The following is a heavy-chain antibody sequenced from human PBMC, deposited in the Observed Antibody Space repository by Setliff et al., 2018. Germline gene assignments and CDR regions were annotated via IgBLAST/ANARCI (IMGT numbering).Heavy chain of an antibody. CDR3: ARAWGRRDYSYMDV. CDR2: INHSGTT. J-gene: IGHJ6*03. D-gene: IGHD3-16*01. V-gene: IGHV4-34*01. CDR1: GGTFSDYY. Sequence: SETLSLTCTAYGGTFSDYYWTWIRQPPGKGLEWIGEINHSGTTNYNPSLKSRVTISLDTSKNQVSLHLKSVTAADAAVYYCARAWGRRDYSYMDVWGRGTTVTVSS.